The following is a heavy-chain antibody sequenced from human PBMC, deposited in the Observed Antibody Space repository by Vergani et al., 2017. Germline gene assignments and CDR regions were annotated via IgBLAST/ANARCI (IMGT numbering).Heavy chain of an antibody. CDR3: ASLPSYYYGSGRRDV. Sequence: QLQLQESGSGLVKPSQTLSLTCAVSGGSISSSSYYWGWIRQPPGKGLEWIGSIYYSGSTYYNPSLKRRVTISVDTSKNQFSLKLSSVTAADTAVYYCASLPSYYYGSGRRDVWGQGTTVTVSS. CDR1: GGSISSSSYY. CDR2: IYYSGST. D-gene: IGHD3-10*01. V-gene: IGHV4-39*07. J-gene: IGHJ6*02.